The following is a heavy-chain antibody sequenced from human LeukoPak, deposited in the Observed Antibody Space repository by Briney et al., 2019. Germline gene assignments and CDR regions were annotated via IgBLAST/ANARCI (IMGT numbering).Heavy chain of an antibody. V-gene: IGHV1-2*02. CDR1: GYTFTGYY. J-gene: IGHJ4*02. D-gene: IGHD1-26*01. CDR3: ARSPGVGATTVFDY. CDR2: INPNSGGT. Sequence: GASVKVSCKASGYTFTGYYMHWVRQAPGQGLEWMGWINPNSGGTNYAQKFQGRVTMTRDTSISTAYMELSRLRSDDTAVYYCARSPGVGATTVFDYWGQGTLVTVSS.